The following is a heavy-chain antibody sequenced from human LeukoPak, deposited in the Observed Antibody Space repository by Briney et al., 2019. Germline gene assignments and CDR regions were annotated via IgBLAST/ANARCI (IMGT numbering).Heavy chain of an antibody. CDR2: ISGSGGST. D-gene: IGHD5-12*01. CDR3: ARGPSGYHNT. CDR1: GFTFSSFA. V-gene: IGHV3-23*01. J-gene: IGHJ4*02. Sequence: GGSLRLSCAASGFTFSSFALSWVRQAPGKGLEWVSAISGSGGSTYYADSVKGRFTISRDNSKNTLYLQMNSLRAEDTAVYYCARGPSGYHNTGGQGTLVTVSS.